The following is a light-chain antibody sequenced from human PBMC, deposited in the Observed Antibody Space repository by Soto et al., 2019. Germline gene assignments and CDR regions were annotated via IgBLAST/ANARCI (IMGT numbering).Light chain of an antibody. J-gene: IGLJ3*02. Sequence: QSVLTQPPSVSGAPGQRVTISCTGSSSNIGAGHDVHWYQQLPGTAPKLLIYGNSNRPSGVPDRFSGSKSGTSASLAITGLQAEDEADYYCQSYDSSLSVWVFGGGTKVTVL. CDR1: SSNIGAGHD. V-gene: IGLV1-40*01. CDR3: QSYDSSLSVWV. CDR2: GNS.